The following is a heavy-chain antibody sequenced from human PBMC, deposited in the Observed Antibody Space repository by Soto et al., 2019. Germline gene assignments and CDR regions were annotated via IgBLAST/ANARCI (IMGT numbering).Heavy chain of an antibody. CDR2: ISGSGGGT. Sequence: PGGSLRLSCAASGFTFSSYAMSWVRQAPGKGLEWVSAISGSGGGTYYADSVKGRFTISRDNSKNTLYLQMNSLRAEDTAVYYCAKGGYYYDSSGHFDCWGQGTLVTVSS. V-gene: IGHV3-23*01. D-gene: IGHD3-22*01. J-gene: IGHJ4*02. CDR1: GFTFSSYA. CDR3: AKGGYYYDSSGHFDC.